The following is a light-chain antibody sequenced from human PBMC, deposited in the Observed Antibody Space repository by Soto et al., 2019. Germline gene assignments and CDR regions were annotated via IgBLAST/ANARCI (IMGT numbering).Light chain of an antibody. CDR2: GAS. Sequence: EIVMTQSPATLSVSPGERATLSCRASQSVSSNLAWYQQKPGQAPRLLIYGASTRATAIPARSSGSGSGTAFTLTISSLQSEDFAVYYCQQYNNWPPYTFGQGTKLEIK. CDR1: QSVSSN. CDR3: QQYNNWPPYT. J-gene: IGKJ2*01. V-gene: IGKV3-15*01.